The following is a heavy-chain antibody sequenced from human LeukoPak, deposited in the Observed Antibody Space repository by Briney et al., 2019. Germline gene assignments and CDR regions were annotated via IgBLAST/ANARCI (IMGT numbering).Heavy chain of an antibody. CDR2: ISWNSGSI. V-gene: IGHV3-9*01. D-gene: IGHD3-22*01. CDR3: ATIPEGYYDSSEEGVDY. J-gene: IGHJ4*02. Sequence: PGRSLRLSCAASGFTFDDYAMHWVRQAPGKGLEWVSGISWNSGSIGYADSVKGRFTISRDNAKNSLYLQMNSLRAEDTAVYYCATIPEGYYDSSEEGVDYWGQGTLVTVSS. CDR1: GFTFDDYA.